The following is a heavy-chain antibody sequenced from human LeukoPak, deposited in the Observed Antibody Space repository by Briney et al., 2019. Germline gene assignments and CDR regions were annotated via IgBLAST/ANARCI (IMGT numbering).Heavy chain of an antibody. CDR3: ASRPDQHLLYYFDY. D-gene: IGHD2-15*01. V-gene: IGHV1-2*02. CDR1: GYTFTGYY. Sequence: ASVKVSCKASGYTFTGYYMHWLRQAPGQGLEGMGWINPNSGGTKYAQKFQGRVTMTSDASISTAYMELSSLRSDDTAVYYCASRPDQHLLYYFDYWGQGALATVSA. J-gene: IGHJ4*02. CDR2: INPNSGGT.